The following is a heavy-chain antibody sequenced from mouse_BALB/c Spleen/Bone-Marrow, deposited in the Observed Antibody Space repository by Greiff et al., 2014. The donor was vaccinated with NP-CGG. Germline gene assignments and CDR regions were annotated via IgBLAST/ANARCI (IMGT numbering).Heavy chain of an antibody. V-gene: IGHV5-6-5*01. CDR1: GFTFSSYA. CDR3: AKRGAYGNFWFAY. Sequence: VQLKESGGGLVKPGGSLELSCAASGFTFSSYAMSWVRQTPEKRLEWVASISSGGSTYYPDSVKGRFTISRDNARNILYLQMSRLRSEDTAMYYCAKRGAYGNFWFAYWGQGTLVTVSA. CDR2: ISSGGST. J-gene: IGHJ3*01. D-gene: IGHD2-10*02.